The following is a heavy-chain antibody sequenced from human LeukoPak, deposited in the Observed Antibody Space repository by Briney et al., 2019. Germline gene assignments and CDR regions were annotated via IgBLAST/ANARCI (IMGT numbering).Heavy chain of an antibody. Sequence: GASVKVSCKASGYTFTGYYMHWVRQAPGQGLEWMGWINPNSGGTNYAQKLQGRVTMTTDTSTSTAYMELRSLRSDDTAVYYCARVPAMDYNWFDPWGQGTLVTVSS. D-gene: IGHD5-18*01. CDR2: INPNSGGT. J-gene: IGHJ5*02. CDR3: ARVPAMDYNWFDP. V-gene: IGHV1-2*02. CDR1: GYTFTGYY.